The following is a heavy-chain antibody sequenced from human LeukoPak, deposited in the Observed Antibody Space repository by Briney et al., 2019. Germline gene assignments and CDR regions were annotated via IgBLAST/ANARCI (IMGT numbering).Heavy chain of an antibody. Sequence: GGSLRLSCAASGFSFSSFSMNWVRQAPGKGLEWVSYISGGSSFTYYVDSVKGRFTISRDNAKNSLYLQMNSLRGEDTAVYYCARLADYDRSGYFDYWGQGTLVTVSS. V-gene: IGHV3-21*06. J-gene: IGHJ4*02. CDR1: GFSFSSFS. CDR2: ISGGSSFT. CDR3: ARLADYDRSGYFDY. D-gene: IGHD3-22*01.